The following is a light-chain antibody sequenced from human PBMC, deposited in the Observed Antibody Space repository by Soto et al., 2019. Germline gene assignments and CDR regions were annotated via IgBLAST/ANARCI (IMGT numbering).Light chain of an antibody. Sequence: ANQLTQSPSSLSASVGDRVTITCRASQAISSALAWYQQKPGKPPKLLIYDASTLQSGVPSRFSGTASGTDFILTINSLQPEDFATYYCQQFNNWPVTFGPGTKVDIK. CDR1: QAISSA. CDR3: QQFNNWPVT. CDR2: DAS. J-gene: IGKJ3*01. V-gene: IGKV1D-13*01.